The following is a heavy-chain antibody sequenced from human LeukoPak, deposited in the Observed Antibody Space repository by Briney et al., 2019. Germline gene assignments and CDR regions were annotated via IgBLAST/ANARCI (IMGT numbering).Heavy chain of an antibody. CDR1: GGSFSCYY. J-gene: IGHJ4*02. Sequence: SETLSLTCAVSGGSFSCYYWSWIRQPPGKGLEWIGEINRSGSTNYNPSLKSRVTMSVDTSKNHFSLKLSSVTAADTAVYYCARGDYYDASGYQPPFNYWGQGTLVTVSS. CDR3: ARGDYYDASGYQPPFNY. CDR2: INRSGST. D-gene: IGHD3-22*01. V-gene: IGHV4-34*01.